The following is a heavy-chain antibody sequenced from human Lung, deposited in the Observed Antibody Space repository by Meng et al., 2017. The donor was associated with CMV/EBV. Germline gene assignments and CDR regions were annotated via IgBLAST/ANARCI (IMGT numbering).Heavy chain of an antibody. Sequence: SCKASGGTFSSYTISWVRQAPGQGPEWMGRIIPILGIANYAQKFQGRVTITADKSTSTAYMELSSLRSEDTAVYYCARDSRPFWFDPWGQGTLVTVSS. CDR3: ARDSRPFWFDP. J-gene: IGHJ5*02. CDR2: IIPILGIA. V-gene: IGHV1-69*04. CDR1: GGTFSSYT.